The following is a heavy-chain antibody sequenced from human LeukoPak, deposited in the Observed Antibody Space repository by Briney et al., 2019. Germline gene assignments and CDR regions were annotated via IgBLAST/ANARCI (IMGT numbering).Heavy chain of an antibody. CDR2: INHSGST. J-gene: IGHJ4*02. V-gene: IGHV4-31*03. CDR3: ARDYSGYGRFDY. D-gene: IGHD5-12*01. CDR1: GGSISSGCYY. Sequence: SQTLSLTCTVSGGSISSGCYYWSWIRQHPGKGLEWIGYINHSGSTYYNSSLKSRVTMSVDTSKNQFSLKLSSVTAADTAVYYCARDYSGYGRFDYWGQGTLVTVSS.